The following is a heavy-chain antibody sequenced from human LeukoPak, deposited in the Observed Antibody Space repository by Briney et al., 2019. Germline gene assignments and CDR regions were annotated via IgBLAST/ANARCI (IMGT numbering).Heavy chain of an antibody. Sequence: GGSLRLSCAASGFTFSGSWMHWVRQAPGKGLVWVSRINSDGSITTYADSVKGRFTISRDNAKNSLYLQMNTLRAEDTAVYYCARDRTTVTTFDYWGQGTLVTVSS. V-gene: IGHV3-74*01. D-gene: IGHD4-17*01. CDR3: ARDRTTVTTFDY. J-gene: IGHJ4*02. CDR2: INSDGSIT. CDR1: GFTFSGSW.